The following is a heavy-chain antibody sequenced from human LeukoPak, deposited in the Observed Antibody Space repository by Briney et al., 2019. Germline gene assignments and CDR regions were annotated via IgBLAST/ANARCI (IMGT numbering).Heavy chain of an antibody. J-gene: IGHJ4*02. CDR3: ARAIVGTENFDY. CDR2: VSHDTRTK. CDR1: GFSFSTYA. D-gene: IGHD5-12*01. Sequence: GGSLRLSYAASGFSFSTYAMHWVRQAPGKGLEWVAVVSHDTRTKYYTDSLKGRFTISRDNSKNTLYLQMNGLRTDDTAVYYCARAIVGTENFDYWGQGTLVTVSS. V-gene: IGHV3-30*07.